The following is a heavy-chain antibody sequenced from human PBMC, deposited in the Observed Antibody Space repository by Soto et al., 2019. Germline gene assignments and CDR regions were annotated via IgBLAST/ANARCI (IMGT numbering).Heavy chain of an antibody. CDR3: SRSSQYDRRDYYMDV. CDR1: GFTFSSYG. CDR2: IWYDGSNK. D-gene: IGHD2-2*01. J-gene: IGHJ6*03. Sequence: GGSLRLSCAASGFTFSSYGMHWVRQAPGKGLEWVAVIWYDGSNKYYADSVKGRFTISRDNSKNTLYLQMNSLRAEDTAVYYCSRSSQYDRRDYYMDVWGKGTTVTVSS. V-gene: IGHV3-33*01.